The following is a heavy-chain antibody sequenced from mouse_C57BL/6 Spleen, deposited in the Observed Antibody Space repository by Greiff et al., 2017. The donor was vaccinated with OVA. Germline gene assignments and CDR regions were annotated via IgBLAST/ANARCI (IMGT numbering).Heavy chain of an antibody. J-gene: IGHJ2*01. CDR1: GYTFTSYT. CDR3: ARSGTGTYYFDY. V-gene: IGHV1-4*01. CDR2: INPSSGYT. Sequence: QVQLQQSGAELARPGASVKMSCKASGYTFTSYTMHWVKQRPGQGLEWIGYINPSSGYTKYNQKFKDKATLTADKSSSTAYMQLSSLTSEDSAVYYCARSGTGTYYFDYWGQGTTLTVSS. D-gene: IGHD4-1*01.